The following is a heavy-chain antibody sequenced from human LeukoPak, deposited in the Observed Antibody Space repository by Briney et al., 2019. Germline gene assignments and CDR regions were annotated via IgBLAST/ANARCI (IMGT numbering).Heavy chain of an antibody. CDR3: AGRITMVRGVITPPDY. J-gene: IGHJ4*02. D-gene: IGHD3-10*01. V-gene: IGHV5-51*01. CDR2: IYPGDSDT. Sequence: GESLKISCKGSGYSFTSYWIGWVRQLPGKGLEWMGIIYPGDSDTRYSPSFQGQVTISADKSISTAYLQWSSLKASDTAMYYCAGRITMVRGVITPPDYWGQGTLVTVSS. CDR1: GYSFTSYW.